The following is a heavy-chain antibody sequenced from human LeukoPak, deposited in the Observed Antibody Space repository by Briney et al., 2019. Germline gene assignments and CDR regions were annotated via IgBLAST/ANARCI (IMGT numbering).Heavy chain of an antibody. D-gene: IGHD3-3*01. Sequence: GGSLRLSCAASGVTFSSYSMNSVRQAPGKGQEWGSSISRSSSYIYYADSLKGRFTISRDNAKNSLYLQMNSLRAEDTAVYYCARGRYYDFWSGYYTLWGQGTLVTVSS. CDR2: ISRSSSYI. CDR3: ARGRYYDFWSGYYTL. CDR1: GVTFSSYS. V-gene: IGHV3-21*01. J-gene: IGHJ4*02.